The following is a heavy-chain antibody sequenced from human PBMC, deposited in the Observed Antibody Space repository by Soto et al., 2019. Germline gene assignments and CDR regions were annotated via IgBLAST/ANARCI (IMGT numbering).Heavy chain of an antibody. D-gene: IGHD2-21*01. CDR2: ISGGGDAT. CDR3: ARKVVWSTSRQDYWYVDL. J-gene: IGHJ2*01. CDR1: GFTFINYV. V-gene: IGHV3-23*01. Sequence: EVQLLESGGDSVQPGGSVRLSCAGSGFTFINYVMNWVRQAPGKGLEWVSTISGGGDATFFADSVRGRFTFSRDNSKNTVTLQMNSLGVDDTDVYYCARKVVWSTSRQDYWYVDLWGRGTLVTVSS.